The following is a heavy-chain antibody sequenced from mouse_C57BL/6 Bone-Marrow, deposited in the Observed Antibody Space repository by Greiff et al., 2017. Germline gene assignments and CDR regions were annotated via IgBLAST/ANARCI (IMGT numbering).Heavy chain of an antibody. CDR1: GFTFSDYG. CDR3: ARPLYYGSSSFAY. V-gene: IGHV5-17*01. CDR2: ISSGSSTI. D-gene: IGHD1-1*01. Sequence: EVQVVESGGGLVKPGGSLKLSCAASGFTFSDYGMHWVRQAPEKGLEWVAYISSGSSTIYYADTVKGRFTISRDNAKNTLFLQMTSLRSEDTAMYYCARPLYYGSSSFAYWGQETLVTVSA. J-gene: IGHJ3*01.